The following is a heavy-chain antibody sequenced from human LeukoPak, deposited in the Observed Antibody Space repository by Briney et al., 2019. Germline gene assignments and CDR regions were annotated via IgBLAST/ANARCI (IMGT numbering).Heavy chain of an antibody. Sequence: GESLKISCKGSGYSFTTYWIGWVRQMPGKGLEWMGIIYPGDSDTRYSPSFQGQVTISADKSVSTAYLQWSSLKASDTAMYYCARGIRDYYGSGSYSSDYWGQGTLVTVSS. CDR1: GYSFTTYW. D-gene: IGHD3-10*01. CDR2: IYPGDSDT. J-gene: IGHJ4*02. CDR3: ARGIRDYYGSGSYSSDY. V-gene: IGHV5-51*01.